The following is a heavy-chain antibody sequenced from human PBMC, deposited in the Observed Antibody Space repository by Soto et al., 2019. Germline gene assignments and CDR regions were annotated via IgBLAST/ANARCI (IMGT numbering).Heavy chain of an antibody. D-gene: IGHD5-12*01. Sequence: GSLRLSCAASGFIFSNYAMTWVRQVPGKGLEWVSTISVTGTRTHYADSVEGRFTISRDNFKSTLFLQMNSLRAADTAIYYCAIDYSTGYADFWGQGTLVTVSS. J-gene: IGHJ4*02. CDR2: ISVTGTRT. CDR1: GFIFSNYA. V-gene: IGHV3-23*01. CDR3: AIDYSTGYADF.